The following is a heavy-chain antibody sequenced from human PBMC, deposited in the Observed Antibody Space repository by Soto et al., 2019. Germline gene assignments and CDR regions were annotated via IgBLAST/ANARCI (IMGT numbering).Heavy chain of an antibody. CDR2: IIPIFGTA. J-gene: IGHJ6*02. Sequence: GASVKVSCKASGGTFSSYAISWVRQAPGQGLEWMGGIIPIFGTANYAQKFQGRVTITADESTSTAYMELSSLRSEDTAVYYCARDLSIAVAGDYYYYGMDVWGQGTTVTVSS. D-gene: IGHD6-19*01. V-gene: IGHV1-69*13. CDR3: ARDLSIAVAGDYYYYGMDV. CDR1: GGTFSSYA.